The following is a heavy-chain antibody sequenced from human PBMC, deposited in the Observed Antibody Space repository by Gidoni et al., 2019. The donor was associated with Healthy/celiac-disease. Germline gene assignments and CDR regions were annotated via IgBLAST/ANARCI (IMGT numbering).Heavy chain of an antibody. CDR1: A. Sequence: AISWVRQAPGQGLEWMGGIIPIFGTANYAQKFQGRVTITADESTSTAYMELSSLRSEDTAVYYCARDRVGNWNYGDYYYMDVWGKGTTVTVSS. J-gene: IGHJ6*03. CDR3: ARDRVGNWNYGDYYYMDV. CDR2: IIPIFGTA. V-gene: IGHV1-69*01. D-gene: IGHD1-7*01.